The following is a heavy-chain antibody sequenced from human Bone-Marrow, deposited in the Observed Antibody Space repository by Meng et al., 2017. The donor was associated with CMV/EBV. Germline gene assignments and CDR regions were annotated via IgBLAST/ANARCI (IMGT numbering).Heavy chain of an antibody. CDR1: GYTFTSYG. CDR3: ARGGGVHYIERGGREWYFDR. D-gene: IGHD2-15*01. Sequence: ASVKVSCKASGYTFTSYGISWVRQAPGQGLEWMGWISAYNGNTNYAQKLQGRVTMTTDTSTSTAYMELRSLRSDDTAVYYCARGGGVHYIERGGREWYFDRWGQGTLVTVSS. CDR2: ISAYNGNT. V-gene: IGHV1-18*01. J-gene: IGHJ4*02.